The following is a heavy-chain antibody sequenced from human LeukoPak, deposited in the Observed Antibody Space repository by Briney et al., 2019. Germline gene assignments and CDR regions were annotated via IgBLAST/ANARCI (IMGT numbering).Heavy chain of an antibody. Sequence: PGGSLRLSCAASGFTFSSYEMNWVRQAPGKGLEWVSYISSSSSTIYYADSVKGRFTISRDDAKNSLYLQMNSLRAEDTAVYYCARGSGYFDLWGRGTLVTVSS. CDR1: GFTFSSYE. V-gene: IGHV3-48*01. J-gene: IGHJ2*01. CDR2: ISSSSSTI. CDR3: ARGSGYFDL.